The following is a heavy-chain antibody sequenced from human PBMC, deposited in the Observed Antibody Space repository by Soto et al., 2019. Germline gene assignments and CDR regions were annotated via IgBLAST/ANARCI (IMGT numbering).Heavy chain of an antibody. CDR1: GYTFTSYG. V-gene: IGHV1-18*01. D-gene: IGHD1-26*01. CDR3: ARDASYSGRYYGADC. J-gene: IGHJ4*02. Sequence: QVHLVQSGVEVKKPGASVKVSCKASGYTFTSYGISWVRQAPGQGLEWMGWISVYNGDTNYAQNLQGRVTMTTDTSTSTADMELRSLRSDDTSVYYCARDASYSGRYYGADCWGQGTLVTVSS. CDR2: ISVYNGDT.